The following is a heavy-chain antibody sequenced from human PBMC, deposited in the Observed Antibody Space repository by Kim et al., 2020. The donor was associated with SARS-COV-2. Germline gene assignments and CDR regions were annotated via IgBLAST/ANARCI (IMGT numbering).Heavy chain of an antibody. J-gene: IGHJ4*02. CDR1: GGSISSYY. V-gene: IGHV4-59*01. D-gene: IGHD6-19*01. Sequence: SETLSLTCTVSGGSISSYYWSWIRQPPGKGLEWIGYIYYSGSTNYNPSLKSRVTISVDTSKNQFSLKLSSVTAADTAVYYCARDGSGWYEGFDYWGQGTLVTVSS. CDR3: ARDGSGWYEGFDY. CDR2: IYYSGST.